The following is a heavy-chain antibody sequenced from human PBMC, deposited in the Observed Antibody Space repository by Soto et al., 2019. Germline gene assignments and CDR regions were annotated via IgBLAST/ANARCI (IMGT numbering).Heavy chain of an antibody. CDR3: ARNESSNIYGMDV. V-gene: IGHV3-21*01. Sequence: EVQLVESGGGLVKPGGSLRLSCAASGFTFSSYSMNWVRQAPGKGLEWVSSISSSSFSINYADSVKGRFRISRDNTQNSLHLQMNNFRAEATAEYYCARNESSNIYGMDVWGQGTTVTVSS. CDR2: ISSSSFSI. CDR1: GFTFSSYS. J-gene: IGHJ6*02. D-gene: IGHD6-6*01.